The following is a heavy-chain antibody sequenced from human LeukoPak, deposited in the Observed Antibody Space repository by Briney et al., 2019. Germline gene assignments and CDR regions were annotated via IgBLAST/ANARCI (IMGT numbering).Heavy chain of an antibody. CDR3: AKSPGPMPASTIYYFDH. Sequence: PGGSLRLSCAGSGFTFSSHAMSWVRQTPGKGLEWISLISGSGGSPYYADSVLGRFTISRDNSKNTLYLQMNNLRGDDTAVYYCAKSPGPMPASTIYYFDHWGQGALVTVSA. D-gene: IGHD5-24*01. J-gene: IGHJ4*02. CDR1: GFTFSSHA. V-gene: IGHV3-23*01. CDR2: ISGSGGSP.